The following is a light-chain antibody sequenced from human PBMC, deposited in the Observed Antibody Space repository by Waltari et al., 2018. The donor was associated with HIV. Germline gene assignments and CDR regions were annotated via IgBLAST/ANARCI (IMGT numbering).Light chain of an antibody. J-gene: IGLJ3*02. V-gene: IGLV2-14*01. CDR1: SSDVGVYNY. CDR3: SSYTTRNTRV. Sequence: QSALTQPASVSGSPGQSITISSTGTSSDVGVYNYVSWYQQHPGKSPKLMIYEVSNRPSGVSSLFSGSKSGNTASLTISGLQAEDEADYYCSSYTTRNTRVFGGGTTLTVL. CDR2: EVS.